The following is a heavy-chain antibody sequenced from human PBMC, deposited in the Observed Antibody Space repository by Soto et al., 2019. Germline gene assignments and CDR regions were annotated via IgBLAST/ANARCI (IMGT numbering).Heavy chain of an antibody. CDR3: ARGHGLINSYGWYYFDY. D-gene: IGHD5-18*01. CDR1: GFTFSSYE. Sequence: EVQLVESGGGLVQPGGSLRLSCAASGFTFSSYEMNWVRQAPGKGLEWVSYISSSGSTIYYADSVKGRFTISRDNAKNSLYLQMNSLRAEDTAVYYCARGHGLINSYGWYYFDYWGQGTLVTVSS. V-gene: IGHV3-48*03. CDR2: ISSSGSTI. J-gene: IGHJ4*02.